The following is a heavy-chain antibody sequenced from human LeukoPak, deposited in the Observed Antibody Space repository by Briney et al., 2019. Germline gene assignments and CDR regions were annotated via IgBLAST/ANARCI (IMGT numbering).Heavy chain of an antibody. D-gene: IGHD2-2*01. CDR1: GFTLSSYS. Sequence: GGSLRLSCAASGFTLSSYSMNWVRQAPGKGLEWVSSISSSSSYIYYADSVKGRFTISRDNAKNSLYLQMNNLRAEDTAVYYCARGGWGSTSPSSPFDYWGQGTLVTVSS. CDR3: ARGGWGSTSPSSPFDY. CDR2: ISSSSSYI. J-gene: IGHJ4*02. V-gene: IGHV3-21*04.